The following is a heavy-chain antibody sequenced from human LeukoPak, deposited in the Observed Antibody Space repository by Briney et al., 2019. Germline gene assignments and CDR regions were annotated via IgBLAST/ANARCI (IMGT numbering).Heavy chain of an antibody. CDR2: IIPIFGTA. J-gene: IGHJ3*02. CDR1: GGTFSSYA. CDR3: ARNYYDSPAFDI. D-gene: IGHD3-22*01. V-gene: IGHV1-69*13. Sequence: SVKVSCKASGGTFSSYAISWVRQAPGQGLEWMGGIIPIFGTANYAQKFQGRVTITADESTSTAYMELSSLRSEDTAVYYCARNYYDSPAFDIWGQGTMVTVSS.